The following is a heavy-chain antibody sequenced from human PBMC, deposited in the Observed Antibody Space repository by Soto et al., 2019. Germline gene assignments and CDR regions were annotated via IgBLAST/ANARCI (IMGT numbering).Heavy chain of an antibody. CDR1: GFTFSSYW. V-gene: IGHV3-7*01. J-gene: IGHJ4*02. CDR3: ARDQLLWFGEFDY. Sequence: GGSLRLSCAASGFTFSSYWMSWVRQAPGKGLEWVANIKQDGSEKYYVDSVKGRFTISRDNAKNSLYLQMNSLRAEDTAVYYCARDQLLWFGEFDYWGQGTLVTVSS. CDR2: IKQDGSEK. D-gene: IGHD3-10*01.